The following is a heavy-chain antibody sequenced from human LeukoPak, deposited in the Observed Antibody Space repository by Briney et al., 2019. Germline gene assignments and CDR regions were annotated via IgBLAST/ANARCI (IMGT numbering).Heavy chain of an antibody. V-gene: IGHV4-39*01. Sequence: SETLSLTCTVSGGSISSSSYYWGWIRQPPGKGLKWIGSIYYSGSTYYNPSLKSRVTISVDTSKNQFSLKLSSVTAADTAVYYCASLSYDYVWGSYRTPFDYWGQGTLVTASS. J-gene: IGHJ4*02. CDR3: ASLSYDYVWGSYRTPFDY. CDR2: IYYSGST. D-gene: IGHD3-16*02. CDR1: GGSISSSSYY.